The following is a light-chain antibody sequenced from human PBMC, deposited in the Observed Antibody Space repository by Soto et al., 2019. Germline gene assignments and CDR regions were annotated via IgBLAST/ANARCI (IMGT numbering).Light chain of an antibody. V-gene: IGKV3-20*01. CDR2: DAS. J-gene: IGKJ4*01. CDR3: QQYGSSPLT. CDR1: QSVRSSY. Sequence: EIVLTQSPGSLTFPAGEGATLSSRASQSVRSSYLGWYQQKPGQAPRLLIYDASIRATGIPDRFSGSGSGTDFTLTISRLEPEDFAVYHCQQYGSSPLTFGGGTKVDIK.